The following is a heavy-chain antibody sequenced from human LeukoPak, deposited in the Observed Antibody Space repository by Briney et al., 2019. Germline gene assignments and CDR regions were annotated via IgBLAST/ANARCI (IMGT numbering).Heavy chain of an antibody. D-gene: IGHD4-17*01. CDR2: ISSDSGHI. Sequence: GGSLRLSCAAAGFTFTDYSMNWVRQAPGKGLEWVSTISSDSGHIYYADSVKGRFTISRDNAKNSLYLQMNSLRAEDTAVYYCARGNGDYGVAFDIWGQGTMVTVSS. V-gene: IGHV3-21*01. J-gene: IGHJ3*02. CDR3: ARGNGDYGVAFDI. CDR1: GFTFTDYS.